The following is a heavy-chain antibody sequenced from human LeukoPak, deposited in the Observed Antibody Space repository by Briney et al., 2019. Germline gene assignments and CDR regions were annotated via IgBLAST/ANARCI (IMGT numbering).Heavy chain of an antibody. Sequence: GGSLRLSCAASGFTFSSYGMSWVRQAPGKGLEWVSAISGSAVSTYYADSVKGRFTISRDNSKNTLYLQMNSLRVEDTAVYYCAKAVPKAVVTTSFDYWGQGTLVTVSS. CDR2: ISGSAVST. D-gene: IGHD4-23*01. J-gene: IGHJ4*02. CDR3: AKAVPKAVVTTSFDY. CDR1: GFTFSSYG. V-gene: IGHV3-23*01.